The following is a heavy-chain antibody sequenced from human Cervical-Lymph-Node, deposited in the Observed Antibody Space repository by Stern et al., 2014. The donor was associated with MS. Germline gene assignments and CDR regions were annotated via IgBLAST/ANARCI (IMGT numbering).Heavy chain of an antibody. CDR1: GFNFTNYW. J-gene: IGHJ6*02. V-gene: IGHV5-51*01. D-gene: IGHD2-15*01. CDR3: ARRRYCTGVNCFYYYYGLDV. CDR2: LNAGDSDT. Sequence: MQLVQSGAEVKKPGESLKISCKGSGFNFTNYWIGWVRQMTGKGLEWMGILNAGDSDTRDSPSFQGQVIISVDKSISTAYLQWTSLKASDTAMYYCARRRYCTGVNCFYYYYGLDVWGQGTTVTVS.